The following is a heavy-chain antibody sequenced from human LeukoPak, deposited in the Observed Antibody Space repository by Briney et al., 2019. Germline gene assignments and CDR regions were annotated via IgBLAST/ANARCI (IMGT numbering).Heavy chain of an antibody. J-gene: IGHJ4*02. V-gene: IGHV1-46*01. D-gene: IGHD5-18*01. CDR2: INPSGGST. CDR3: ARGQLSYFDY. CDR1: GYTFTSYY. Sequence: GASVKVSCKASGYTFTSYYMHWVRQAPGQGLEWMGIINPSGGSTSYAQKFQGRVTMTRDTSISTAYMELSRLRSDDTAVYYCARGQLSYFDYWGQGTLVTVSS.